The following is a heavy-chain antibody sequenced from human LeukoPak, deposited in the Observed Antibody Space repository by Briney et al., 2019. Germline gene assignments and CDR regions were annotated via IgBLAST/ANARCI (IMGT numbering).Heavy chain of an antibody. Sequence: SEALSLTCTVSAGAISNYFWSWIRQPPGKRLECIGRIYTSGSTDYTPCLKSRVTLSVDTSTNQFCLTLTSVTAADTAVYYRARENGSGSRGLDFWGQGTLVTVSS. CDR1: AGAISNYF. CDR2: IYTSGST. CDR3: ARENGSGSRGLDF. J-gene: IGHJ4*02. V-gene: IGHV4-4*07. D-gene: IGHD3-10*01.